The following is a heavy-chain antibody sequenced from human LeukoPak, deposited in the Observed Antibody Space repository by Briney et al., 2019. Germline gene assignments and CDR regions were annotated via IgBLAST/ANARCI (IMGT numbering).Heavy chain of an antibody. CDR2: TYYSSRWYN. CDR3: ARDGAGIAVVDY. V-gene: IGHV6-1*01. Sequence: SQTLSLTCAISGDSVSGNSATWNWIRQPPSRGLEWLGRTYYSSRWYNDYAVSVKSRLTINVDTSKNQFSLHLNSVTPEDTAVYYCARDGAGIAVVDYWGQGTLVTVSS. J-gene: IGHJ4*02. CDR1: GDSVSGNSAT. D-gene: IGHD6-19*01.